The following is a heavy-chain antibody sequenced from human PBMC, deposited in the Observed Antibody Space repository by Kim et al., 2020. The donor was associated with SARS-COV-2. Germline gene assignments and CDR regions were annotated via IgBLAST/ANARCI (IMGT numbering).Heavy chain of an antibody. CDR1: GGTFSSYA. CDR2: IIPILGIA. D-gene: IGHD6-13*01. Sequence: SVKVSCKASGGTFSSYAISWVRQAPGQGLEWMGRIIPILGIANYAQKFQGRVTITADKSTSTAYMELSSLRSEDTAVYYCARTMLGYSSSWYSGNYYYYGMDVWGQGTTVTVSS. CDR3: ARTMLGYSSSWYSGNYYYYGMDV. V-gene: IGHV1-69*04. J-gene: IGHJ6*02.